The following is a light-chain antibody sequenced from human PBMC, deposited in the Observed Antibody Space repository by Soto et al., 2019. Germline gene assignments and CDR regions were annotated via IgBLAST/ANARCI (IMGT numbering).Light chain of an antibody. V-gene: IGKV4-1*01. CDR2: WAS. J-gene: IGKJ3*01. CDR1: QSVLYSSNNKNY. Sequence: IVMTQSPDSLAVSLGESATINCKYSQSVLYSSNNKNYFAWYQQTPGQPPKLLIHWASTRESGVPDRFSGSGSGTDFTLTISSLQAEDVAVYYCQQYYSTPTFGPGTKVDIK. CDR3: QQYYSTPT.